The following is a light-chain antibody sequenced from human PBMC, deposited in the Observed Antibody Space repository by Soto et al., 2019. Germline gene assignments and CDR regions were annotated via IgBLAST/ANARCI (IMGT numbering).Light chain of an antibody. CDR1: QSISSY. J-gene: IGKJ3*01. CDR3: QQSYSTLWG. V-gene: IGKV1-39*01. Sequence: DIQMTQSPSSLSASVGDRVTITCRASQSISSYLNWYQQKPGKAPKLLIYAASSLQSGVPSRFSGSVSGTDFTLTISSLQPEDFATYYCQQSYSTLWGFDPGTKVDIK. CDR2: AAS.